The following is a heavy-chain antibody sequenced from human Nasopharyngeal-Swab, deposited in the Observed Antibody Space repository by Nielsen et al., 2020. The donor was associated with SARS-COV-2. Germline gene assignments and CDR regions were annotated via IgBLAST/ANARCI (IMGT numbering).Heavy chain of an antibody. CDR3: ARALGYSSSWYARDYYYGMDV. V-gene: IGHV3-21*01. CDR2: ISSSSSYI. J-gene: IGHJ6*02. CDR1: GFTFSSYS. D-gene: IGHD6-13*01. Sequence: GGSLRLSCAASGFTFSSYSMNWVRQAPGKGLEWVSSISSSSSYIYYADSVKGRFTISRDNAKNSLYLQMNSLRAGDTAVYYCARALGYSSSWYARDYYYGMDVWGQGTTVTVSS.